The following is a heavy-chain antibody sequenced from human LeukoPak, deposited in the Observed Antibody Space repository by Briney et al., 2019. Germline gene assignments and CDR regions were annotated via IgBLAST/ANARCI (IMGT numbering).Heavy chain of an antibody. CDR2: FGHNGDIT. Sequence: PGGSLRLSCAASGFTFSYYGLSWVRQAPGKGLEWVSGFGHNGDITYSDSVKGRFTISRDNSKNTLYLQMNSLRAEDTAVYYCAKDYPALGYCTSTTCSFFDSWGQGLLVTVSS. CDR3: AKDYPALGYCTSTTCSFFDS. CDR1: GFTFSYYG. V-gene: IGHV3-23*01. D-gene: IGHD2-2*01. J-gene: IGHJ4*02.